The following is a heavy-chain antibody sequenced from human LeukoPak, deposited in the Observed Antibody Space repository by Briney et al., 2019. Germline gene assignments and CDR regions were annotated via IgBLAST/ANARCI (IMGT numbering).Heavy chain of an antibody. Sequence: GGSLRLSCEVSGFTFSSYWMTWARHIPGKGLEWVANINRDGSEQHYVESVKGRFTISRDNGRNSLYLQMDSLRVDDTAVYYCAEVGAWELQRVFENWGQGTLVTVSS. CDR2: INRDGSEQ. CDR3: AEVGAWELQRVFEN. D-gene: IGHD1-26*01. J-gene: IGHJ4*02. CDR1: GFTFSSYW. V-gene: IGHV3-7*01.